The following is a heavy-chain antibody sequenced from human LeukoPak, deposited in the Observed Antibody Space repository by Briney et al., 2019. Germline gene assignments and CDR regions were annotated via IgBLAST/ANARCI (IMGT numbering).Heavy chain of an antibody. CDR1: GFAFSYYA. J-gene: IGHJ4*02. Sequence: GGSLRLSCAASGFAFSYYAMSWVRQAPGKGLEWVSAVSASGASTYYADSVEGRFSISRENSKRTLFLQMNSLRVEDTAIYDCAKAGSRQTEYYWGQGTLVTISS. V-gene: IGHV3-23*01. CDR2: VSASGAST. CDR3: AKAGSRQTEYY. D-gene: IGHD1-14*01.